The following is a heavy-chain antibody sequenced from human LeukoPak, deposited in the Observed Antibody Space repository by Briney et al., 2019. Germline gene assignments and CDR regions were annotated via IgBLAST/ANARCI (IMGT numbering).Heavy chain of an antibody. CDR3: ARGPKGFWSGYRTVDY. CDR2: MNPNSGNT. J-gene: IGHJ4*02. V-gene: IGHV1-8*01. D-gene: IGHD3-3*01. CDR1: GYIFTSYD. Sequence: ASVKVSCKASGYIFTSYDINWVRQATGQGLEWMGWMNPNSGNTGYAQKLQGRVTMTTDTSTSTAYMELRSLRSDDTAVYYCARGPKGFWSGYRTVDYWGQGTLVTVSS.